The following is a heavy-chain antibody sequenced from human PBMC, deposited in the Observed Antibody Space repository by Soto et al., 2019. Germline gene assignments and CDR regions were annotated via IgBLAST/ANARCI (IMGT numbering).Heavy chain of an antibody. V-gene: IGHV4-61*01. CDR1: GGSVSSGSYY. CDR2: INHSGST. D-gene: IGHD6-13*01. Sequence: SETLSLTCTVSGGSVSSGSYYWSWIRQPPGKGLEWIGEINHSGSTNYNPSLKSRVTISVDTSKNQFSLKLSSVTAADTAVYYCARGGPGEQQLPLDFDYWGQGTLVTVSS. CDR3: ARGGPGEQQLPLDFDY. J-gene: IGHJ4*02.